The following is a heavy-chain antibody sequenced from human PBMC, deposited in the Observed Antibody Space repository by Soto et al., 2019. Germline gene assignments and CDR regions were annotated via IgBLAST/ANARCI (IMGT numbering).Heavy chain of an antibody. V-gene: IGHV2-5*02. CDR3: ARRNRYGSPYYFDY. Sequence: QITLKESGPTLVKPTLTLTLTCTFSGFSLSTSGVGVGWIRQPPGKALEWLALIYWDDDKRYSPSLKSRLTITKDTSKNQVVLTMTNMDPVDTATYYCARRNRYGSPYYFDYWGQGTLVTVSS. CDR1: GFSLSTSGVG. D-gene: IGHD5-18*01. CDR2: IYWDDDK. J-gene: IGHJ4*02.